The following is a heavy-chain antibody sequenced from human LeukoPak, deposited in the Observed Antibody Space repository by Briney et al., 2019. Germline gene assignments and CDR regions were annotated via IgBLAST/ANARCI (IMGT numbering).Heavy chain of an antibody. D-gene: IGHD3-10*01. Sequence: SEALSLTCAVYGGSFSGYYWSWIRQPPGKGLEWIGEINHSGSTNYNPSLKSRVTISVDTSKNQFSLKLSSVTAADTAVYYCARSMVQGVIITTNWFDPWGQGTLVTVSS. J-gene: IGHJ5*02. CDR2: INHSGST. V-gene: IGHV4-34*01. CDR1: GGSFSGYY. CDR3: ARSMVQGVIITTNWFDP.